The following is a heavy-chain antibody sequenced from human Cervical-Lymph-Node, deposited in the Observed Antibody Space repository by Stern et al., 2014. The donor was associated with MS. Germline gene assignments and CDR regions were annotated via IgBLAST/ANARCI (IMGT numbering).Heavy chain of an antibody. CDR3: ARERSTGYDLDYLYYGMDV. CDR2: IYYRGST. J-gene: IGHJ6*02. V-gene: IGHV4-59*01. CDR1: GASISNFY. D-gene: IGHD5-12*01. Sequence: QVQLQESGPGLVTPSETVSLTCTVSGASISNFYWSWIRQPPGMGLAWIGSIYYRGSTYYSPSLKRRVPISVDPSNHPFSLRLNSVTAADTAVYYCARERSTGYDLDYLYYGMDVWGQGTTVTVSS.